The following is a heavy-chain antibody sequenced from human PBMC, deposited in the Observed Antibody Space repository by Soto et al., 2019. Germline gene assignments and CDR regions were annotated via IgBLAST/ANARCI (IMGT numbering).Heavy chain of an antibody. CDR3: VRGGGYDSFEY. D-gene: IGHD5-12*01. Sequence: QLRLQESGSGVVKTSESLSLTCTVFGASISYGGYSWSWIRQSPGGGLEWIGHITHLENTYFNPSFKSRLTMSIDRTKYQFSLKLASMADADKGVYYCVRGGGYDSFEYWGQGILVTVS. J-gene: IGHJ4*02. CDR2: ITHLENT. CDR1: GASISYGGYS. V-gene: IGHV4-30-2*06.